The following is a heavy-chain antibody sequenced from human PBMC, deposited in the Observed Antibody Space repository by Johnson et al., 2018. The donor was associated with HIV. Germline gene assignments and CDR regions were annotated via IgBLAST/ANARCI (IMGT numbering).Heavy chain of an antibody. V-gene: IGHV3-15*05. J-gene: IGHJ3*02. CDR3: VRGIVVVVAAGRADAFDI. CDR1: GFTFSNAW. Sequence: VQLVESGGGLVKPGVSLRLSCAASGFTFSNAWMSWVRQAPGKGLEWVGRIKSKSDGGTTDSAAPVKGRFTISRDNAKNSLYLQMNSLRAEDTALYYCVRGIVVVVAAGRADAFDIWGQGTMVTVSS. CDR2: IKSKSDGGTT. D-gene: IGHD2-15*01.